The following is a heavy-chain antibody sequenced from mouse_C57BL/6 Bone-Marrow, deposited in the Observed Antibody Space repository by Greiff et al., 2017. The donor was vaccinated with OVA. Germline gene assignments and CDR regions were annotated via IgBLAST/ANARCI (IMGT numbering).Heavy chain of an antibody. D-gene: IGHD1-1*02. J-gene: IGHJ2*01. CDR2: IHPNSGST. V-gene: IGHV1-64*01. CDR3: ARSDGGSYDFDY. CDR1: GYSFTSYW. Sequence: QVQLQQPGAELVKPGASVTLSCKASGYSFTSYWMRWVKQRPGQGLEWIGMIHPNSGSTNYNEKFKSKATLTVDNSYSTAYMQLSSLTSEDSAVYYCARSDGGSYDFDYWGQGTTLTVSS.